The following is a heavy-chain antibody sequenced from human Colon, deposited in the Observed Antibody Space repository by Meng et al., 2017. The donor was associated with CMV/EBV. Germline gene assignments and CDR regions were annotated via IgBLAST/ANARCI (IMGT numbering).Heavy chain of an antibody. CDR1: GFTFNKYC. J-gene: IGHJ6*02. V-gene: IGHV3-7*01. CDR3: ARAQMSTDGGGTSGMDV. Sequence: GGSLRLSCAASGFTFNKYCMTWVRQSPGKGLEWVAITKQDESEKHYVDSVMGRFIITRDDANNAVFLQMNGLRAEDTAIYYCARAQMSTDGGGTSGMDVWGPGTTVTVSS. D-gene: IGHD3-16*01. CDR2: TKQDESEK.